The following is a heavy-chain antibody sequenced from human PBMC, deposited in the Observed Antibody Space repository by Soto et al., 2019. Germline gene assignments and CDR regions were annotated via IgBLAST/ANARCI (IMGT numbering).Heavy chain of an antibody. V-gene: IGHV4-31*02. CDR1: GAALNSGNYY. CDR2: IYVTGAV. Sequence: PSETLSLTCSVSGAALNSGNYYWSWIRQVPGKGLEWIGHIYVTGAVDYNPSLRDRITISQDTSERQFSLNLRPVTAADTAVYYCERLRIATNNYKWFDPWGQGTLVTVSS. D-gene: IGHD2-21*01. CDR3: ERLRIATNNYKWFDP. J-gene: IGHJ5*02.